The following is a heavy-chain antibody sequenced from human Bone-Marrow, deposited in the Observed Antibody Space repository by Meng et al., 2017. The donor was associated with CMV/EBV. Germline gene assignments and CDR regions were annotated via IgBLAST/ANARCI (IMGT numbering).Heavy chain of an antibody. CDR2: INPSGGST. V-gene: IGHV1-46*01. J-gene: IGHJ6*02. Sequence: ASVKVSCKASGYTFTSYYMHWVRQAPGQGLEWMGIINPSGGSTSYAQKFQGRVTMTRDTSTSTVYMELSSLRAEDTAVYYCAREFGGYSPYYYYGMDVWGQGTTVTVSS. D-gene: IGHD3-22*01. CDR1: GYTFTSYY. CDR3: AREFGGYSPYYYYGMDV.